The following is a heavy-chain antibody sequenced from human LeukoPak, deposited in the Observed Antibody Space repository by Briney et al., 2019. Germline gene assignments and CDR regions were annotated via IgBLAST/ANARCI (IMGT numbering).Heavy chain of an antibody. D-gene: IGHD3-22*01. CDR1: GGTFRSYA. CDR2: IIPIFGTA. V-gene: IGHV1-69*05. CDR3: ARDLYYYDSSGYPSPFDY. Sequence: SVKVSCKASGGTFRSYAISWVRQAPGQGLEWMGRIIPIFGTANYAQKFQGRVTITTDESTSTAYMELSSLRSEDTAVYYCARDLYYYDSSGYPSPFDYWGQGTLVTVSS. J-gene: IGHJ4*02.